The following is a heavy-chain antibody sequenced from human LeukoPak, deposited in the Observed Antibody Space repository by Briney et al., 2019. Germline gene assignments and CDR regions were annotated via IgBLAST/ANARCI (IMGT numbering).Heavy chain of an antibody. V-gene: IGHV3-48*03. CDR3: ARDSVGDLLDY. J-gene: IGHJ4*02. D-gene: IGHD4-17*01. CDR2: IDSSGITI. CDR1: GFPFSSYE. Sequence: GRSLSLSCAGSGFPFSSYEMNWLRQAPGKGLEWVSHIDSSGITIYYGDSVKGRFTISRDNAKNSIYLQMDSLRVEDTAIYYCARDSVGDLLDYWGQGTPVTVSS.